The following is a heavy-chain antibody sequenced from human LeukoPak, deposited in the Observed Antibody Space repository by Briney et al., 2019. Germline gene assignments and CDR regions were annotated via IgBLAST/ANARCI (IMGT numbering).Heavy chain of an antibody. Sequence: PSETLSLTCTVSGGSVSSYFWNWIRQPPGKGLEWIGYIYYSGSSDYNPSLKSRLTISLDTSKKQISLKLTSVTAADTAVYYCAGGIAMLSPWGQGTLVTVSS. CDR1: GGSVSSYF. J-gene: IGHJ5*02. CDR2: IYYSGSS. D-gene: IGHD2-2*01. V-gene: IGHV4-59*02. CDR3: AGGIAMLSP.